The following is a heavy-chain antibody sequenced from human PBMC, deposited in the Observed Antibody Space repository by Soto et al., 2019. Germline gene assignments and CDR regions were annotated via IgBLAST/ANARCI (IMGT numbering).Heavy chain of an antibody. Sequence: SETLSLTCTVSRGSISSGDHYWRWIRKPPGQGLEWIGYIYYSGSTYYYAALKSRVTISLDTSKNQFSLKLSTVTAADTAVYCCARGSAESRLGELSLYSTDYFDYWGQGTLVTVSS. CDR3: ARGSAESRLGELSLYSTDYFDY. J-gene: IGHJ4*02. CDR2: IYYSGST. D-gene: IGHD3-16*02. V-gene: IGHV4-30-4*01. CDR1: RGSISSGDHY.